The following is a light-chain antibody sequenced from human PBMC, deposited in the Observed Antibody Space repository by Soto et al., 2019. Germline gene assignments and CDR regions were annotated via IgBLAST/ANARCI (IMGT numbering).Light chain of an antibody. J-gene: IGKJ2*01. CDR3: QQYDDWPPEP. CDR2: GAS. V-gene: IGKV3-15*01. CDR1: QSVSRN. Sequence: EVVLTQSPATLSVSPGDRATLSCRASQSVSRNLAWYQQKPGQAPRLLIYGASTRATGVPARFSGSGSATEFTLSISSLQSEDVAVYYCQQYDDWPPEPFGQGTKLEI.